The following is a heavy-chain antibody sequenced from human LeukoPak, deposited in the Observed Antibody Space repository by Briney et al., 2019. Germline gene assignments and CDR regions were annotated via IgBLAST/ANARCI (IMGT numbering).Heavy chain of an antibody. V-gene: IGHV1-18*01. D-gene: IGHD2-2*01. CDR3: ARDQPHVVVPAAILLRVDNWFDP. J-gene: IGHJ5*02. Sequence: GASVKVSCKASGYTFTSYGISWVRQAPGQGLEWMGWISAYNGNTNYAQKLQGRVTMTTDTSTSTAYMELRSLRSDDTAVYYCARDQPHVVVPAAILLRVDNWFDPWGQGTLVTVSS. CDR1: GYTFTSYG. CDR2: ISAYNGNT.